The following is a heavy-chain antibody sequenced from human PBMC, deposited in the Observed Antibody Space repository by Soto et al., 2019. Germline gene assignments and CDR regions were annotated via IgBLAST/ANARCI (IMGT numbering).Heavy chain of an antibody. V-gene: IGHV1-46*01. CDR3: ARDMERDYDSSGYLDY. Sequence: ASVKVSCKASGYTFTSYYMHWVRQAPGQGLEWMGIINPSGGSTSYAQKFQGRVTMTRDTSTSTVYMELSSLRSEDTAVYYCARDMERDYDSSGYLDYWGQGTLVTV. CDR1: GYTFTSYY. D-gene: IGHD3-22*01. J-gene: IGHJ4*02. CDR2: INPSGGST.